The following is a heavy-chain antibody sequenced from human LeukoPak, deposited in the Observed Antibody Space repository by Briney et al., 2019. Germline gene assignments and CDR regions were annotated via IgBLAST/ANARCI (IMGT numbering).Heavy chain of an antibody. CDR3: ARVSSSWYYFDY. J-gene: IGHJ4*02. D-gene: IGHD6-13*01. Sequence: SQTLSLTCTVSGGSISSGGYYWSWICQHPGKGLEWIGYIYYSGSTYYNPSLKSRVTISVDTSKNQFSLKLSSVTAADTAVYSCARVSSSWYYFDYWGQGTLVTVSS. V-gene: IGHV4-31*03. CDR2: IYYSGST. CDR1: GGSISSGGYY.